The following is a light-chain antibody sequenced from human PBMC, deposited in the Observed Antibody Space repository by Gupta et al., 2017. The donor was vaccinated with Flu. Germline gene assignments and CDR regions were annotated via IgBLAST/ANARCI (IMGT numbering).Light chain of an antibody. V-gene: IGLV1-40*01. CDR1: SSNFGAGYD. CDR3: QSYDSSLSGSV. Sequence: QSVLTQPPSVSGVPGQRLTISCTGSSSNFGAGYDVHWYQQLPGTAPKLLIYGNNHRPSGVPDRFSGSKSGTSASLAITGLQAEDEAHYYCQSYDSSLSGSVFGGGTKLTVL. J-gene: IGLJ3*02. CDR2: GNN.